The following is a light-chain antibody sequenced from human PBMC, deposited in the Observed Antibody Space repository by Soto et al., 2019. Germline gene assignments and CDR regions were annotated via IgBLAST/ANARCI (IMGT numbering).Light chain of an antibody. J-gene: IGLJ3*02. CDR2: LKSDGSH. CDR1: RGHSTYT. V-gene: IGLV4-69*01. CDR3: QTWGTGIRV. Sequence: QPVLTQSPSASASLGASVKLTCTLSRGHSTYTIAWHQQQPDKGPRHLMKLKSDGSHSKGDGIPDRFSGSSSGAERYLTISSLQSEDEADYYCQTWGTGIRVFGGGTQLTVL.